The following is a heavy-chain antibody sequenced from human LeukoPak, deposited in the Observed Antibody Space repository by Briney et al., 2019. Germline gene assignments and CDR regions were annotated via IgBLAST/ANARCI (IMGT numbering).Heavy chain of an antibody. CDR3: ARPYSGSYYWFDP. Sequence: ASVKVSCKVSGHTLTELSMHRVRQATGQGLEWMGWMNPNSGNTGYAQKFQGRVTMTRNTSISTAYMELSSLRSEDTAVYYCARPYSGSYYWFDPWGQGTLVTVSS. CDR2: MNPNSGNT. V-gene: IGHV1-8*01. CDR1: GHTLTELS. D-gene: IGHD1-26*01. J-gene: IGHJ5*02.